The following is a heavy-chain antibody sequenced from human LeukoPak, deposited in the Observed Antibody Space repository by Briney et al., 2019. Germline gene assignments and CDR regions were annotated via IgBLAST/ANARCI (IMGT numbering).Heavy chain of an antibody. CDR2: IWYDGSNK. J-gene: IGHJ4*02. CDR3: AREATVVTYFDY. V-gene: IGHV3-33*01. CDR1: GFTFSSYG. Sequence: GGSLRLSCAASGFTFSSYGMHWVRQAPGKGLEWVAVIWYDGSNKYYADSVKGRLTISRDNSKNTLYLQMNSLRAEDTAVYYCAREATVVTYFDYWGQGTLVTVSS. D-gene: IGHD4-17*01.